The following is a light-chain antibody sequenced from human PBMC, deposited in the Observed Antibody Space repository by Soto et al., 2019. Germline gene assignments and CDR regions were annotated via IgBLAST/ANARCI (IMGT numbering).Light chain of an antibody. CDR2: GVS. CDR1: SSDVGGYNY. V-gene: IGLV2-14*03. CDR3: SSYTTSSTYV. J-gene: IGLJ1*01. Sequence: QSVLTQPASVSGSPGQSITISCTGTSSDVGGYNYVSWYQQYPGKVPKLIIYGVSSRPSGVSNRFSGSKSGNTASLTISGLQAEDEADYYCSSYTTSSTYVFGTGTKVTVL.